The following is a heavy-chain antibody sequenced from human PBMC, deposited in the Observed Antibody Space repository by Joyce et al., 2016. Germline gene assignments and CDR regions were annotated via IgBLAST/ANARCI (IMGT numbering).Heavy chain of an antibody. CDR3: ASPYEGSERETDAFDI. D-gene: IGHD3-10*01. J-gene: IGHJ3*02. CDR1: GYRFTTYW. CDR2: IYLRDSDT. V-gene: IGHV5-51*01. Sequence: VQLVQSGAEVKKPGESLKLSCKGSGYRFTTYWFGWVRKMPGRGLEWMGIIYLRDSDTRNNPSVQGQITITAAKYIRTAYLQWSSVKASDTAMYYCASPYEGSERETDAFDIWGQGTRVTVSS.